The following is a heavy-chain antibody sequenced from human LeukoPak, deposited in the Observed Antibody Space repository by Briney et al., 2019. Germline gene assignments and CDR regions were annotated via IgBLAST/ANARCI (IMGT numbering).Heavy chain of an antibody. J-gene: IGHJ4*02. CDR1: GLAFTDDA. CDR3: VILGEATGVYWVDY. CDR2: VSYDGTND. D-gene: IGHD2-8*02. V-gene: IGHV3-30-3*01. Sequence: PGGSLRLSSAAAGLAFTDDAIGWGRQAPGKGLEWVAVVSYDGTNDYYTDSVTGRFTISRDNSKNTLFLQMNSLRVEDTAVYFCVILGEATGVYWVDYWGRGTLVSVSS.